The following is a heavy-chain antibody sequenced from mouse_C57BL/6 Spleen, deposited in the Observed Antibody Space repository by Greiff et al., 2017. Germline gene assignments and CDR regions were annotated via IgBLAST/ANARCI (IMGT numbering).Heavy chain of an antibody. V-gene: IGHV3-1*01. CDR3: ARGHDNAMDY. CDR1: GYSITSGYD. D-gene: IGHD2-3*01. J-gene: IGHJ4*01. Sequence: EVQLVESGPGMVKPSQSLSLTCTVTGYSITSGYDWHWIRHFPGNKLEWKGYISYSGSTNYNPSLKSRISITHDTSKNHFFLKLNSVTTEDTATYYCARGHDNAMDYWGQGTSVTVSS. CDR2: ISYSGST.